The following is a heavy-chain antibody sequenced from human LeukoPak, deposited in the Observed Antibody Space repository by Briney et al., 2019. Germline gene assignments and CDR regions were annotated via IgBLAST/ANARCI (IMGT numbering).Heavy chain of an antibody. J-gene: IGHJ4*02. CDR3: ARAESGYYDSCISD. CDR2: ISYDGSHK. Sequence: PGGSLRLSCAASGFTFSSYAVHWVRQAPGKGLEWVAVISYDGSHKYYADSVKGRFTISRDNSQNTLYPQMNSLRAEDTAVYYCARAESGYYDSCISDWGQGALVTVSS. CDR1: GFTFSSYA. D-gene: IGHD3-22*01. V-gene: IGHV3-30-3*01.